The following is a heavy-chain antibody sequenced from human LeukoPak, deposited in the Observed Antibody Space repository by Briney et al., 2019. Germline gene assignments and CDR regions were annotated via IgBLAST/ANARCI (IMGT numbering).Heavy chain of an antibody. CDR2: IYYSGST. V-gene: IGHV4-34*01. Sequence: SETLSLTCAVYGGSFSGYYWSWIRQPPGKGLEWIGSIYYSGSTYYNPSLKSRVTISVDTSKNQFSLKLSSVTAADTAVYYCARDHQTVRGVISHWGQGTLVTVSS. CDR1: GGSFSGYY. CDR3: ARDHQTVRGVISH. D-gene: IGHD3-10*01. J-gene: IGHJ4*02.